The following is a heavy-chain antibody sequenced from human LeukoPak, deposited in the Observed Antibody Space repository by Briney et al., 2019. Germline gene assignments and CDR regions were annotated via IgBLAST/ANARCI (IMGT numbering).Heavy chain of an antibody. CDR2: ISSSSSYI. CDR3: ARGRENSGSSLVSYWDY. V-gene: IGHV3-21*01. CDR1: GFTFRSYS. J-gene: IGHJ4*02. Sequence: GGSLRLSCAASGFTFRSYSMNWVRQAPGKGLEWVSSISSSSSYIYYADSVKGRFTISRDNAKNSLYLQMNSLRAEDTAVYYCARGRENSGSSLVSYWDYWGQGTLVTVSS. D-gene: IGHD1-26*01.